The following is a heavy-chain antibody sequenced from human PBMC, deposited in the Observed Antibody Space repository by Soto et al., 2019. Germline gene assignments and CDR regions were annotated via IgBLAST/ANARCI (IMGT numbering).Heavy chain of an antibody. CDR1: GGSFSGYY. J-gene: IGHJ4*02. CDR3: ARANYTAQARFDY. D-gene: IGHD5-18*01. Sequence: QVQLQQWGAGLLKPSETLSLTCAVYGGSFSGYYWSWIRQPPGKGLEWIGEINHSGSTNHNPSLKSRVTISLDTSKNQCSLKLSSVTAADTAVDYCARANYTAQARFDYWGQGTLVTVSS. CDR2: INHSGST. V-gene: IGHV4-34*01.